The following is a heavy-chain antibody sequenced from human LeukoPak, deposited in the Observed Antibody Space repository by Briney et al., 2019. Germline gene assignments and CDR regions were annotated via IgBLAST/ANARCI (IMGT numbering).Heavy chain of an antibody. CDR1: GYSISSGYY. V-gene: IGHV4-38-2*02. CDR2: IYHSGST. CDR3: ARSSGSGSYGY. D-gene: IGHD3-10*01. J-gene: IGHJ4*02. Sequence: SETLSLTCTVSGYSISSGYYWAWIRQPPGKGLEWIGSIYHSGSTFYNPSLKSRVTISVDTSKNHLSLKLSSVTAADTAVYYCARSSGSGSYGYWGQGTQVTVSS.